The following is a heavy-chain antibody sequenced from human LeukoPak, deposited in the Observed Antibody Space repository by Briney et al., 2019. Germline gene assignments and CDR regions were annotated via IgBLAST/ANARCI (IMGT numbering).Heavy chain of an antibody. V-gene: IGHV4-39*01. CDR2: IYHSGST. Sequence: SETLSLTCTVFGGSISSSSYYWGWIRQPPGKGLEWIGSIYHSGSTYYNPSLKSRVTISVDTSKNQFSLNLSSVTAADTAVYYCARTTYSSSRTFDYWGQGTLVTVSS. J-gene: IGHJ4*02. D-gene: IGHD6-13*01. CDR1: GGSISSSSYY. CDR3: ARTTYSSSRTFDY.